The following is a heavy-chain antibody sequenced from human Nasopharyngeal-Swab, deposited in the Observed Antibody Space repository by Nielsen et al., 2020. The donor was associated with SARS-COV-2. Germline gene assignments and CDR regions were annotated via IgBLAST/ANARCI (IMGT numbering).Heavy chain of an antibody. D-gene: IGHD2-8*02. Sequence: SLKISCAASGFTFDDYAMHWVRQASGKGLEWVSGISWNSGSIGYADSVKGRFTISRDNAKNSLYLQMNSLRAEDTALYYCAKAGGVAGEFYGMDVWGQGTTVTVSS. CDR3: AKAGGVAGEFYGMDV. CDR2: ISWNSGSI. J-gene: IGHJ6*02. CDR1: GFTFDDYA. V-gene: IGHV3-9*01.